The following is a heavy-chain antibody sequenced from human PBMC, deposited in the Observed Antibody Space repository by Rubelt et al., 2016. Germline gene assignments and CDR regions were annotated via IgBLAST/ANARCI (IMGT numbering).Heavy chain of an antibody. V-gene: IGHV1-46*01. CDR2: INPSGGIT. CDR3: ARDGYSSSSDY. CDR1: GYTFTSYY. D-gene: IGHD6-13*01. J-gene: IGHJ4*02. Sequence: QVQLVQSGAEVRKPGASVKVSCKASGYTFTSYYIHWVRQAPGQGLEWMGIINPSGGITNYAQKFQGRVTMTSDTSTSTVYMDLSSLRSEDTAVYYCARDGYSSSSDYWGQGTLVTVSS.